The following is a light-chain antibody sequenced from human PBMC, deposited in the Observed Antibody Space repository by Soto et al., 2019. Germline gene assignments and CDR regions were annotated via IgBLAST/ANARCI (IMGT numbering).Light chain of an antibody. J-gene: IGLJ2*01. V-gene: IGLV2-14*01. CDR1: SSDVGGYNY. CDR2: EVG. CDR3: SSYTSANSVV. Sequence: QSVLTQPASVSGSPGQSITISCTGTSSDVGGYNYVSWYLQHPGKAPKLLIYEVGYRPSGVSNRFSGSKSGNTASLTISGLQAEDEADYYCSSYTSANSVVFGGGTKVTVL.